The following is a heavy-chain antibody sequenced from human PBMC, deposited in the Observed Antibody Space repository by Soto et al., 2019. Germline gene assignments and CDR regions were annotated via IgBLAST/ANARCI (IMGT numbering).Heavy chain of an antibody. J-gene: IGHJ5*02. CDR2: IYYSGST. V-gene: IGHV4-59*01. D-gene: IGHD2-15*01. Sequence: SDTLSLTCTVSGGCISYYYWSWIRQPPGKGLEWIGYIYYSGSTKSNPSLRSRITISVDTSKNQFSLKLGSVTAADTAVYYCARELRGYCNGGSCYAPFDTWGQGTLVTASS. CDR3: ARELRGYCNGGSCYAPFDT. CDR1: GGCISYYY.